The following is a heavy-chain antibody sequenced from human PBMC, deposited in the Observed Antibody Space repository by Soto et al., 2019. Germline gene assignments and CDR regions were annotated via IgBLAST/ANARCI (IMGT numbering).Heavy chain of an antibody. J-gene: IGHJ6*02. CDR1: GFSLSTSGVG. Sequence: QITLKESGPTLVKPTQTLTLTCTFSGFSLSTSGVGVGWIRQPPGKALEWLALIYWDDDKRYSPSLKSRLTITKDTTKNQVVLTTTNIDPVDTATYYCAHSRWAGDCLQSYSSHYYYGMDVWGQGTTVTVSS. CDR3: AHSRWAGDCLQSYSSHYYYGMDV. V-gene: IGHV2-5*02. D-gene: IGHD2-21*02. CDR2: IYWDDDK.